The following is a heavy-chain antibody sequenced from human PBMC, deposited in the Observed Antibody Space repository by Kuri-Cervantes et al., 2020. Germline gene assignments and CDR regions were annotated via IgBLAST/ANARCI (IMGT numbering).Heavy chain of an antibody. D-gene: IGHD6-13*01. V-gene: IGHV3-30-3*01. CDR3: ARRIAAAGIYYYGMDV. CDR1: GFTFSSYA. Sequence: GGSLRLSCAASGFTFSSYAMHWVRQAPGKGLEWVAVISYDGSNKYYADSVKGRFTISRDNSKNTLYLQMNSLRAGDTAVYYCARRIAAAGIYYYGMDVWGQGTTVTVSS. J-gene: IGHJ6*02. CDR2: ISYDGSNK.